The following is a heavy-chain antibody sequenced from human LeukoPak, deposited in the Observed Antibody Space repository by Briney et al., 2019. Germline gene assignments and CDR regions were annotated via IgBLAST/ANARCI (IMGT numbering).Heavy chain of an antibody. CDR2: ISGSGAGT. CDR3: AKEAGLAVAGPSETFDY. V-gene: IGHV3-23*01. Sequence: GGSLRLSCAVSGFTFSSYAMNWVRQAPGKGLEWVSGISGSGAGTYYADSVKGRFTISRDKSENTLYLQMNSLGAEDTAVYYCAKEAGLAVAGPSETFDYWGQGTLVTVSS. D-gene: IGHD6-19*01. J-gene: IGHJ4*02. CDR1: GFTFSSYA.